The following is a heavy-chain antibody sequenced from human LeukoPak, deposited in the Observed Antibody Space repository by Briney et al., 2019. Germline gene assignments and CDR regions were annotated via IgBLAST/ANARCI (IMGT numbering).Heavy chain of an antibody. D-gene: IGHD6-13*01. CDR3: AKDGIAQLVPKLPDY. CDR1: GFTFRSYG. Sequence: GGSLRLSCAASGFTFRSYGIHWVRQAPGKGLEWVAVMSYDGTNEYYADSLKGRFTISRDNSKNTLYLQMNSLRAEDTAVYYCAKDGIAQLVPKLPDYWGQGTLVTVSS. J-gene: IGHJ4*02. CDR2: MSYDGTNE. V-gene: IGHV3-30*18.